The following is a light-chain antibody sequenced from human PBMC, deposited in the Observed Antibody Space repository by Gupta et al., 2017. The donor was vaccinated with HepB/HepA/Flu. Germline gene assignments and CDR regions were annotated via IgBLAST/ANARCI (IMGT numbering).Light chain of an antibody. CDR1: QSVGTY. CDR3: QKRCNGRT. CDR2: DAS. Sequence: IVLPQSPATLSLSPGERATLSCRASQSVGTYLAWYKQKPGQAPRLHIYDASNRATGIPARFSGSGSGTDFTLTISSLEPLDFALYYCQKRCNGRTFGEGTKVEI. J-gene: IGKJ4*02. V-gene: IGKV3-11*01.